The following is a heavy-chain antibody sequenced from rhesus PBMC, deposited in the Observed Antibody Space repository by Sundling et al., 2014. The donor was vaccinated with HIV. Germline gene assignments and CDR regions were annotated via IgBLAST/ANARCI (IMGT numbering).Heavy chain of an antibody. J-gene: IGHJ2*01. CDR2: IYGSTTST. CDR3: ARGRGNWNYWYFDL. CDR1: GDSISESYR. V-gene: IGHV4S10*01. Sequence: QVHLQESGPGVVKPSETLSLTCAVSGDSISESYRWSWIRQPPGKGLEWIGYIYGSTTSTNYNPSLRSRVTISTDTSKNQFSLKLSSVTAADTAVYYCARGRGNWNYWYFDLWGPGTPITISS. D-gene: IGHD1-26*01.